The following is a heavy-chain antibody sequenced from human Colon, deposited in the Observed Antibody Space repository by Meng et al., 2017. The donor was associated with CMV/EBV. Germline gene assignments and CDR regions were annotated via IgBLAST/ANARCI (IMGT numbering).Heavy chain of an antibody. J-gene: IGHJ4*02. Sequence: GSLRLSCTVSGGSISSSSVYWGWIRQPPGGGLEWIGSINHSGNTYRNPSLRGRVSMSVDTSKNQFSLNLSSVTAADTSIYYCARPSDNGWYYFDYWGQGTLVTVSS. CDR3: ARPSDNGWYYFDY. CDR1: GGSISSSSVY. V-gene: IGHV4-39*01. CDR2: INHSGNT. D-gene: IGHD6-19*01.